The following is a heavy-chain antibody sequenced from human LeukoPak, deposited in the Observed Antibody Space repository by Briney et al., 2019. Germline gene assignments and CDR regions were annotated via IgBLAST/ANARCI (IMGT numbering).Heavy chain of an antibody. D-gene: IGHD1-26*01. CDR2: IWYDGSNK. Sequence: GGSLRLSCAASGFTFSSYGMHWVRQAPGKGLEWVAVIWYDGSNKYYADSVKGRFTISRDNSKNPLYLQMNSLRAEDTAVYYCARDGGGSSPDYWGQGTLVTVSS. V-gene: IGHV3-33*01. J-gene: IGHJ4*02. CDR1: GFTFSSYG. CDR3: ARDGGGSSPDY.